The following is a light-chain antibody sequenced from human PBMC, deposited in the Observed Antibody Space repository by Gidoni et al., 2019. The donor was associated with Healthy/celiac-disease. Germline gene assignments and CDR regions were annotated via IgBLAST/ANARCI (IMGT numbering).Light chain of an antibody. Sequence: DIVMTQSPDSLAVSLGERATINCKSSQSVLYSSNNKNYLAWYQQKPGKPPKLLIYWASTRESGVPDRFSGSRSGTDFTLTISSLQAEDVAVYYCQQYYSTPYTFGQGTKLEIK. V-gene: IGKV4-1*01. CDR2: WAS. J-gene: IGKJ2*01. CDR3: QQYYSTPYT. CDR1: QSVLYSSNNKNY.